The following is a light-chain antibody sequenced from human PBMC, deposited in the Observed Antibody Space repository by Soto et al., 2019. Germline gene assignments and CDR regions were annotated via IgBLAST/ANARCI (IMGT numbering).Light chain of an antibody. CDR2: DAS. CDR1: QGISSW. CDR3: HQNFNYPRT. J-gene: IGKJ1*01. Sequence: IQMTHCPSCASSYVEDRVAITCRASQGISSWLAWYQQKPGKPPQLLIYDASTLQSGVPSRFSGSGSGTDFTLTITALQSEDSATYYCHQNFNYPRTFGQGTKVDIK. V-gene: IGKV1-12*01.